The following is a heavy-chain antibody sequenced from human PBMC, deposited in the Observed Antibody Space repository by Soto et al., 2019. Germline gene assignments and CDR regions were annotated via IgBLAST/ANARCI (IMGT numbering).Heavy chain of an antibody. J-gene: IGHJ3*01. D-gene: IGHD1-26*01. CDR2: INNRGST. CDR3: AKGLLGGAAS. V-gene: IGHV4-34*01. CDR1: GGSLSGYY. Sequence: QLHLQQWGAGLLKPSETLSLTCAVNGGSLSGYYWSWIRQPPGKGLEWIGEINNRGSTDYTPSLKSRVTISADASKHQFSLKLSSVTAADTAVYYCAKGLLGGAASWGQGTLVTVSS.